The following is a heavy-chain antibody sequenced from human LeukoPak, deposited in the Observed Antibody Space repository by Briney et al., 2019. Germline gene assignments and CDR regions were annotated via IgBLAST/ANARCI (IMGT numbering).Heavy chain of an antibody. CDR2: ISSSSSYI. V-gene: IGHV3-21*06. D-gene: IGHD1-14*01. Sequence: GGSLRLSCGASGFTFSSYSMNWVRQAPGKGLEWVSCISSSSSYIYYADSVKGRFAISRDNAKNSVYLQMNGLRTEDTAVYYCTRLAAAGSGRWAPDYWGQGTLVTVSS. CDR3: TRLAAAGSGRWAPDY. CDR1: GFTFSSYS. J-gene: IGHJ4*02.